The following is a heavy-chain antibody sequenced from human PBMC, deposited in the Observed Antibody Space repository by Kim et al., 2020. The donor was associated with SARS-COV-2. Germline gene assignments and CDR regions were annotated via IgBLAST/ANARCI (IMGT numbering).Heavy chain of an antibody. CDR3: ARERGRARKSTVTTGSFDY. Sequence: SETLSLTCAVYGGSFSGYYWSWIRQPPGKGLEWIGEINHSGSTNYNPSLKSRVTISVDTSKNQFYLKLSSVTAADTAVYYCARERGRARKSTVTTGSFDYLGQGILVTVSS. CDR1: GGSFSGYY. CDR2: INHSGST. D-gene: IGHD4-4*01. V-gene: IGHV4-34*01. J-gene: IGHJ4*02.